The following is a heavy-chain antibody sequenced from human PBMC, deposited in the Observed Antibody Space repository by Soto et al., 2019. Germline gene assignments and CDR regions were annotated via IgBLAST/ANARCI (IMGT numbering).Heavy chain of an antibody. D-gene: IGHD1-7*01. CDR1: GGSISSYY. CDR2: IYYSGST. CDR3: ARHGSYWNYYGKADALDI. V-gene: IGHV4-59*08. Sequence: PSETLSLTCTVSGGSISSYYWSWIRQPPGKGLEWIGYIYYSGSTNYNPSLKSRVTISVDTSKNQFSLKLSSVTAADTAVYYCARHGSYWNYYGKADALDIWGQGTMVTVS. J-gene: IGHJ3*02.